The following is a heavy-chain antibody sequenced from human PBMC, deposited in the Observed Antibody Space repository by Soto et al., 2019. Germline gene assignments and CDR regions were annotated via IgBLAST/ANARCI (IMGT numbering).Heavy chain of an antibody. Sequence: QVQLVQSGAEEKKPGASVKVSCKASGYTFSTYAMHWVRQAPGQRLEWMGWINAGNGNTKYSQRFQGRVTITRDASASTAYMELSSLRSEDTAVYYCARGAYCSGDCYFPSFAYWGQGTLVTVSS. D-gene: IGHD2-21*02. V-gene: IGHV1-3*05. J-gene: IGHJ4*02. CDR2: INAGNGNT. CDR3: ARGAYCSGDCYFPSFAY. CDR1: GYTFSTYA.